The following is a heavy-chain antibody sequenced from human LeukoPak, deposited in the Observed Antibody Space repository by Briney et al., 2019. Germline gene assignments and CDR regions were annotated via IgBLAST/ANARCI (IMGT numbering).Heavy chain of an antibody. V-gene: IGHV3-33*01. J-gene: IGHJ4*02. D-gene: IGHD6-13*01. CDR1: GFTFSTFG. CDR2: IWYDGSKK. CDR3: AREFGAGTLRTEFDY. Sequence: PGRSLRHSCAASGFTFSTFGMHWVRQAPGKGLEWVALIWYDGSKKYYADSVKGRFTVSRDNSKNTLYLQMNSLRVEDTAVYYCAREFGAGTLRTEFDYWGQGTLVTVSS.